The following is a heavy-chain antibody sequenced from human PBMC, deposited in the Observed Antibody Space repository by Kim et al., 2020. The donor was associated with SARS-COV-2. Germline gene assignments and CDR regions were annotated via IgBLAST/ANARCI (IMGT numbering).Heavy chain of an antibody. Sequence: SETLSLTCTVSGGSISSSSYYWGWIRQPPGKGLEWIGSIYYSGSTYYNPSLKSRVTMSEDTSKNQFSLKLSSVTAADTAVYYCARQVRGGIYCSSPSCYTDYWGQGTLVTVSS. CDR2: IYYSGST. V-gene: IGHV4-39*01. D-gene: IGHD2-2*02. J-gene: IGHJ4*02. CDR3: ARQVRGGIYCSSPSCYTDY. CDR1: GGSISSSSYY.